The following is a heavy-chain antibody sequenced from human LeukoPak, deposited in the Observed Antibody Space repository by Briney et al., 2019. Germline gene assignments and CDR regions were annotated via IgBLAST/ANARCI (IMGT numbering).Heavy chain of an antibody. Sequence: PGGSLRLSCAASGFTFSDAWMSWVRQAPGKGLEWVSGISWNSGSIGFADSVKGRFTISRDNAKNSLYLQMNSLRDDDTALYYCAKDAYSSGRGGFFDYWGQGTLVTVSS. D-gene: IGHD2-21*01. CDR1: GFTFSDAW. CDR3: AKDAYSSGRGGFFDY. V-gene: IGHV3-9*01. CDR2: ISWNSGSI. J-gene: IGHJ4*02.